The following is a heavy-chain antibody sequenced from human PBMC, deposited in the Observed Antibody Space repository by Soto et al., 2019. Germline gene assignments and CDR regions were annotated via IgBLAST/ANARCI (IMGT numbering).Heavy chain of an antibody. J-gene: IGHJ6*03. Sequence: PVGSLRLSCAASGFTVSSNYMSWVRQAPGKGLEWVSVIYSGGSTYYADSVKGRFTISRHNSKNTLYLQMNSLRAEDTAVYYCARIVVVPAAIDYYYMDVWGKGTTVTVSS. CDR1: GFTVSSNY. CDR2: IYSGGST. D-gene: IGHD2-2*01. V-gene: IGHV3-53*04. CDR3: ARIVVVPAAIDYYYMDV.